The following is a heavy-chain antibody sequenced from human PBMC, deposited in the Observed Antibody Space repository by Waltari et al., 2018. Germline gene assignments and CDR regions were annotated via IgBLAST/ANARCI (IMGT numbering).Heavy chain of an antibody. J-gene: IGHJ4*02. CDR3: ARDRWAYYGDYVGCFDY. V-gene: IGHV3-33*01. D-gene: IGHD4-17*01. CDR1: GFTFSSYG. CDR2: IWYDGSNK. Sequence: QVQLVESGGGVVQPGRSLRLSCAASGFTFSSYGMHWVRQAPGKGLEWVAVIWYDGSNKNYADSVKVRFTISRDNSKNTLYLQMNSLRAEDTAVYYCARDRWAYYGDYVGCFDYWGQGTLVTVSS.